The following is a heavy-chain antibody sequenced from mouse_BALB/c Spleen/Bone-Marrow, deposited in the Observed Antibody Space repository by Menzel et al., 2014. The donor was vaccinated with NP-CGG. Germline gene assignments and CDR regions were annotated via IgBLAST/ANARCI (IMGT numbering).Heavy chain of an antibody. J-gene: IGHJ4*01. Sequence: VQRVESGAKLVRPGVSVKISCKGSGYTFXDHAMHWVKRSHAKSLEWIGLISGYYGDAIYNQKFKGKATMTVDKSSSTAYMELARLTSEDSAIYYCARSGKVRNAMDYWGQGTSVTVSS. CDR1: GYTFXDHA. CDR3: ARSGKVRNAMDY. CDR2: ISGYYGDA. D-gene: IGHD2-14*01. V-gene: IGHV1S137*01.